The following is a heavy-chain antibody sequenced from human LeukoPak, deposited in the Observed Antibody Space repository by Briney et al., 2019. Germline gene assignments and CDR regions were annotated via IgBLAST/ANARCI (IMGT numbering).Heavy chain of an antibody. Sequence: GGSLRLSCTASGFTFSDYWMTWVRQTPGKGLEWVANIKQDGSAKYYVDSVKGRFTISRDNAKNSLYLQMDSLRVEDTATYYCARWRGSTSERSDYWGQGTLVTVSS. J-gene: IGHJ4*02. CDR2: IKQDGSAK. CDR3: ARWRGSTSERSDY. CDR1: GFTFSDYW. D-gene: IGHD2-2*01. V-gene: IGHV3-7*01.